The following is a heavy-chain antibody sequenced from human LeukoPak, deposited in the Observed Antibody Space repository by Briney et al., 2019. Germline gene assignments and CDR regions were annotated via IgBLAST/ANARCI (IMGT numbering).Heavy chain of an antibody. Sequence: PSETLSLTCTVSGDSISRGDYYWSWIRQPAGKGLEWIGRISSSGSTNYNPSLKSRVTISVDTSKNQFSLKLSSVTAADTAVYYCAKDERWGSGWYLAHYFDYWGQGTLVTVSS. J-gene: IGHJ4*02. CDR3: AKDERWGSGWYLAHYFDY. CDR2: ISSSGST. V-gene: IGHV4-61*02. D-gene: IGHD6-19*01. CDR1: GDSISRGDYY.